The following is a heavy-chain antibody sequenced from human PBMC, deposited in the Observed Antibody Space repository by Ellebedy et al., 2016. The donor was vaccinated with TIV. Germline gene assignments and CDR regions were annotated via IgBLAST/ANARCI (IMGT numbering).Heavy chain of an antibody. CDR2: TYYRSTWYI. CDR3: AREGKYSSGWRPDY. Sequence: LRLSCAISGDSVSSKSAIWNWIRQSPSRGLEWLGRTYYRSTWYIDYAVSVKSRITINPDTSKNQFSLQLNSVTPEDTAVYYCAREGKYSSGWRPDYWGQGTLVTVSS. CDR1: GDSVSSKSAI. D-gene: IGHD6-19*01. J-gene: IGHJ4*02. V-gene: IGHV6-1*01.